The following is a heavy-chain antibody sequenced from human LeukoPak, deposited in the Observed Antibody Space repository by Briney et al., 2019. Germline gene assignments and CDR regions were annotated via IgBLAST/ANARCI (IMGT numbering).Heavy chain of an antibody. Sequence: ASVKVSCKDSGYTFTSYGISWVRQAPGQGLEWMGWISAYNGNTNYAQKLQGRVTMTTDTSASTAYMELRSLRSDDTAVYYCARVSRGTPQRKHYFDYWGQGTLVTVSS. CDR1: GYTFTSYG. D-gene: IGHD1-1*01. V-gene: IGHV1-18*01. CDR3: ARVSRGTPQRKHYFDY. CDR2: ISAYNGNT. J-gene: IGHJ4*02.